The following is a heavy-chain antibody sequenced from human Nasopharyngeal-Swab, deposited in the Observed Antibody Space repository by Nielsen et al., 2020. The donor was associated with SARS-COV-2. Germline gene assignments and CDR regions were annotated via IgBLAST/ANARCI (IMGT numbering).Heavy chain of an antibody. CDR3: ARVGRLRSEFDY. CDR1: GFSFSSYW. Sequence: GGSLRLSCAASGFSFSSYWMNWVRQAPGKGLEWVANIKQDGSEKYYVDSVEGRFTISRDNAKNSLYLQMNSLRAEDTAVYYCARVGRLRSEFDYWGQGTLVTVSS. J-gene: IGHJ4*02. V-gene: IGHV3-7*01. CDR2: IKQDGSEK. D-gene: IGHD3-10*02.